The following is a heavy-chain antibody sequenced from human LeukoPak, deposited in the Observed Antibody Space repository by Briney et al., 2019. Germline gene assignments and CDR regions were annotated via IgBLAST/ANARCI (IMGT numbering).Heavy chain of an antibody. Sequence: ASVKVSCKASGYTFTSYYMHWVRQAPGQGLEWMGIINPSGGSTSYAQKFQGRVTMTRDMSTSTVYMELSSLRSEDTAVYCCARSSGWYECFDYWGQGTLVTVSS. V-gene: IGHV1-46*01. CDR2: INPSGGST. CDR3: ARSSGWYECFDY. CDR1: GYTFTSYY. J-gene: IGHJ4*02. D-gene: IGHD6-19*01.